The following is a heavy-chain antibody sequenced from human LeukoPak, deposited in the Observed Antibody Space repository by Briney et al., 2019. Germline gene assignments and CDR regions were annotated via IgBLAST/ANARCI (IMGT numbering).Heavy chain of an antibody. CDR2: INSDSGFT. Sequence: APVKVSCKASGYTFTGYFMNWVRQAPGQGLEWMGWINSDSGFTKYAQKFQGRVTMTRDTSITTVYMDLTRLTSDDTAVYYCARNFDMKGFDPWGQGTLVTVSS. CDR3: ARNFDMKGFDP. V-gene: IGHV1-2*02. J-gene: IGHJ5*02. D-gene: IGHD3-9*01. CDR1: GYTFTGYF.